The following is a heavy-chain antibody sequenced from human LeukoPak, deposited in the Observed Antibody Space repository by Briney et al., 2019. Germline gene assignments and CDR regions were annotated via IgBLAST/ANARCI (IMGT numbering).Heavy chain of an antibody. D-gene: IGHD6-19*01. CDR1: GSIFSNYG. V-gene: IGHV3-30*02. Sequence: GGSLRLSCAASGSIFSNYGMHWVRQAPGKGLEWVAFIRYDESNKFYADSVKGRFTISRDNSKNILFLQMNSLRAEDTAVYYCATMQWLEGVDWFDPWGQGTLVTVSS. CDR3: ATMQWLEGVDWFDP. CDR2: IRYDESNK. J-gene: IGHJ5*02.